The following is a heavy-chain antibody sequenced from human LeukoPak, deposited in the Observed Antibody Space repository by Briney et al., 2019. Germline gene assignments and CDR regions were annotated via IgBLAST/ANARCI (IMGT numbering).Heavy chain of an antibody. Sequence: PGGSLRLSCAASGFTFSSYEMNWVRQAPGKGLEWVSYISSSGSTIYYADSVKGRFTISRDNAKNSLYLQMNSLRAEDTAVYYCARESIDYGDYERFDHWGQGTLVTVSS. J-gene: IGHJ4*02. CDR2: ISSSGSTI. V-gene: IGHV3-48*03. D-gene: IGHD4-17*01. CDR1: GFTFSSYE. CDR3: ARESIDYGDYERFDH.